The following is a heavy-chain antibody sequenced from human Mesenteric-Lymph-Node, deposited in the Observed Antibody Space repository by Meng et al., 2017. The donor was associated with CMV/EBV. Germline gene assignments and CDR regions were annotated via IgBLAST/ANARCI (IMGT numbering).Heavy chain of an antibody. CDR2: ISSSSSYI. V-gene: IGHV3-21*01. Sequence: AAAGFTFSSDSRNWVRQAPGKGLEWVSSISSSSSYIYYADSVKGRFTISRDNAKNSLYLQMNSLRAEDTAVYYCARGSGSYYVGWFDPWGQGTLVTVSS. CDR1: GFTFSSDS. D-gene: IGHD1-26*01. CDR3: ARGSGSYYVGWFDP. J-gene: IGHJ5*02.